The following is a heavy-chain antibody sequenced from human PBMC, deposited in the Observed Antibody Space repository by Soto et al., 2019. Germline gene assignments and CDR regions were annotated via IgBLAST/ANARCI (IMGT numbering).Heavy chain of an antibody. V-gene: IGHV4-4*07. D-gene: IGHD3-10*01. J-gene: IGHJ6*02. CDR1: GGSISSYY. CDR3: ARSPTYYYASGYYYGMDV. Sequence: SETLSLTCTVSGGSISSYYWSWIRQPAGKGLEWIGRIYTSGSTNYNPSLKSRVTMSVDTSKNQFSLKLSSVTAADTAVYYCARSPTYYYASGYYYGMDVWGQGTTVTVSS. CDR2: IYTSGST.